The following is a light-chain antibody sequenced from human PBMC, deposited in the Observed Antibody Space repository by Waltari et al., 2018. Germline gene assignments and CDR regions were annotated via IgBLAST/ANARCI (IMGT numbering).Light chain of an antibody. CDR3: QQRSNWPGT. Sequence: EIVLTQSPATLSLSPGERATLSCRASQSVSSYLGWYQQKHGQAPRLLIYDASNRATGIPARFSGSGSGTDFTLTINSLEPEDFAVYYCQQRSNWPGTFGQGTKLEI. V-gene: IGKV3-11*01. J-gene: IGKJ2*01. CDR1: QSVSSY. CDR2: DAS.